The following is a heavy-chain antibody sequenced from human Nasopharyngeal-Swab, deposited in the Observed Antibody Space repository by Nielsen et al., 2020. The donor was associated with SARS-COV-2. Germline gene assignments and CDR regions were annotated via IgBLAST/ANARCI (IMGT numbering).Heavy chain of an antibody. D-gene: IGHD6-19*01. CDR3: ARDSENDGWFPYS. J-gene: IGHJ4*02. CDR1: GFIFRTSA. CDR2: TSYDGSIT. Sequence: GSLKISSAASGFIFRTSAMHWLRQAPGKGLEWVAMTSYDGSITYYTDSVKGRFTISRDNSKKTLSLQMNSLRIEDTAVYYCARDSENDGWFPYSWGQGTLVTVSS. V-gene: IGHV3-30-3*01.